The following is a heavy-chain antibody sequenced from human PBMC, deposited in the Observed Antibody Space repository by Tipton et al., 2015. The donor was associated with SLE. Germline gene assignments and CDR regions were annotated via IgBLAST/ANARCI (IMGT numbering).Heavy chain of an antibody. Sequence: TLSLTCNVSVYSISSSHWWGWIRQLPGKGLEWIGYIYYSGNTYYNPSLGSRLTISVDTSKDQFSLRLTSVTAADTAVYYCARATDWNLSPDVWGKGTTVTVSS. CDR2: IYYSGNT. CDR3: ARATDWNLSPDV. D-gene: IGHD1-7*01. J-gene: IGHJ6*04. V-gene: IGHV4-28*03. CDR1: VYSISSSHW.